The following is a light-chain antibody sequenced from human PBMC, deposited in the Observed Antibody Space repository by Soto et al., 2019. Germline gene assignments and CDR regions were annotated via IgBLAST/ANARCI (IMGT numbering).Light chain of an antibody. CDR3: MQASQFPPYT. CDR1: QSLLHRDGRTY. V-gene: IGKV2-24*01. J-gene: IGKJ2*01. CDR2: QVS. Sequence: DVVLTQTPLSSPVTLGQPASISCRSSQSLLHRDGRTYLSWLQQRPGQPPRLLIHQVSNRLSGVPDRFSGSGAGTDFPLKITRVEADDVGVYYCMQASQFPPYTFGQGTKLEIE.